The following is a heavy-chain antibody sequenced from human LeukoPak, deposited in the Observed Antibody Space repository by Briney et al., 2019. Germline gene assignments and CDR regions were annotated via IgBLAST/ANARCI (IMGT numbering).Heavy chain of an antibody. D-gene: IGHD6-6*01. Sequence: ASVKVSCKASGGTFSSYAISWVRQAPGQGLEWMGGIIPIFGTANYAQKFQGRVTITTDESTSTAYMELSSLRSEDTAVYYCAREGGDSSSPFDYWGQGTLVTVSS. CDR2: IIPIFGTA. CDR3: AREGGDSSSPFDY. CDR1: GGTFSSYA. V-gene: IGHV1-69*05. J-gene: IGHJ4*02.